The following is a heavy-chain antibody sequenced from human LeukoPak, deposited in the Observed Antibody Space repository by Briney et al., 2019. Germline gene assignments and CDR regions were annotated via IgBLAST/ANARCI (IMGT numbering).Heavy chain of an antibody. CDR2: ISYDGSNK. D-gene: IGHD3-10*01. J-gene: IGHJ4*02. Sequence: GRSLRLSCAASGFTFSSYGMHWVRQAPGKGLEWVAVISYDGSNKYYAGSVKGRFTISRDNSKNTLYLQMNSLRAEDTAVYYCANLATTYGSGRTFDYWGQGTLVTVSS. V-gene: IGHV3-30*18. CDR1: GFTFSSYG. CDR3: ANLATTYGSGRTFDY.